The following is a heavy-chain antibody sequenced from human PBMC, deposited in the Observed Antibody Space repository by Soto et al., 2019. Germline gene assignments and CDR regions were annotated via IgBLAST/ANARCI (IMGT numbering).Heavy chain of an antibody. V-gene: IGHV6-1*01. CDR3: TKQKGDSRTYNGMDG. D-gene: IGHD2-21*02. CDR1: GDSVSSNSAA. CDR2: AYYRSQWYY. Sequence: SQTLSLTCAISGDSVSSNSAAWNWIRQSPSRGLEWLGRAYYRSQWYYDSAVSVRSRITVIPDTSKNQFSLQLSSVTPEDTAVYFCTKQKGDSRTYNGMDGWGQGTTVTVSS. J-gene: IGHJ6*02.